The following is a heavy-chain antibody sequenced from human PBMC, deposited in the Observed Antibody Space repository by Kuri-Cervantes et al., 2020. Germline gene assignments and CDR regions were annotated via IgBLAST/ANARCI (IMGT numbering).Heavy chain of an antibody. V-gene: IGHV4-59*01. J-gene: IGHJ6*04. D-gene: IGHD3-22*01. CDR2: IHDGGSS. CDR3: ARGYDSSGYPPLRHYYYHKDV. Sequence: SETLSLTCSVSGGSIGSYYWSWIRQPPGKGLEWIGSIHDGGSSNYHPSIKSRITMSVDTSKNQFSLKVSSVTAADTAVYYCARGYDSSGYPPLRHYYYHKDVWGKGTTVTVSS. CDR1: GGSIGSYY.